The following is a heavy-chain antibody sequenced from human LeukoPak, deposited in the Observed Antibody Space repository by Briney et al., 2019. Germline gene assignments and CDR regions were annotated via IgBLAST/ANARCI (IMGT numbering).Heavy chain of an antibody. CDR2: ISSGSSYI. Sequence: GGSLRLSCAASGFTFSSYAMSWVRQAPGKGLEWVSSISSGSSYISYADSVKGRFTISRDNAKNSLYLQMNSLGVEDTAVYYCARDGVVPAGIDYYYYMDVWGKGTTVTVSS. CDR3: ARDGVVPAGIDYYYYMDV. J-gene: IGHJ6*03. CDR1: GFTFSSYA. D-gene: IGHD2-2*01. V-gene: IGHV3-21*01.